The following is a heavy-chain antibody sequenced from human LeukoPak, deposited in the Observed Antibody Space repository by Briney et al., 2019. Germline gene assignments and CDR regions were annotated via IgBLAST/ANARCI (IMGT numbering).Heavy chain of an antibody. Sequence: GGSLRLSCSASGFSFSEHWMNWVRQSPGKGLQWVAIIKGDGSEKYYLDSAEGRFTISRDNAKQSLYLQMNNLRAEDTALYYCVRGAGFLLEFWGQGIMVTVSS. CDR2: IKGDGSEK. J-gene: IGHJ4*02. CDR3: VRGAGFLLEF. D-gene: IGHD3-9*01. CDR1: GFSFSEHW. V-gene: IGHV3-7*01.